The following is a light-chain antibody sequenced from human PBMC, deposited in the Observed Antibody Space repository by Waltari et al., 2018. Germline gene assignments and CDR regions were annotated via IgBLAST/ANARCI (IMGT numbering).Light chain of an antibody. V-gene: IGKV1-33*01. Sequence: DIQVTQSQSSLSASVGDRVTTTCQASQDISNYLNWYQQKPGKAPNLLIYDTSHLQTGVPSRFSGTGGGTDFTFTISSLQPEDIATYYCQQYENFPVTFGQGTRLEIK. J-gene: IGKJ5*01. CDR2: DTS. CDR1: QDISNY. CDR3: QQYENFPVT.